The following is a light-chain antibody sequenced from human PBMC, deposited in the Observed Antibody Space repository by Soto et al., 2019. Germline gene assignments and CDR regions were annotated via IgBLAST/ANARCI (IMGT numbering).Light chain of an antibody. V-gene: IGLV1-47*01. Sequence: QSALTQPPSASGTPGQRVTISCSGSTSNIGTYFVYWYQHLPGTAPKLLIYNNDQRPSGVPDRFSGAKYATSASLVISGLRAEDEADYYCAAWDDRLSGLFGGGTKVTVL. CDR3: AAWDDRLSGL. CDR2: NND. CDR1: TSNIGTYF. J-gene: IGLJ2*01.